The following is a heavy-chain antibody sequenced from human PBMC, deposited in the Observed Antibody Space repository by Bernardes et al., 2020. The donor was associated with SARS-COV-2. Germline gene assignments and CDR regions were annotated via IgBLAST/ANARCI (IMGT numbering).Heavy chain of an antibody. CDR1: GGSISSSY. CDR2: VYYSGSI. CDR3: AKHIGPLGYFDQNWFDP. D-gene: IGHD3-9*01. J-gene: IGHJ5*02. Sequence: TLSLTCTVSGGSISSSYWSWIRQPPGKGLEWIGHVYYSGSINFKSSLKSRVTISIDTSKNQFSLKLSSVTAADTAVYYCAKHIGPLGYFDQNWFDPWGQGTLVTVSS. V-gene: IGHV4-59*08.